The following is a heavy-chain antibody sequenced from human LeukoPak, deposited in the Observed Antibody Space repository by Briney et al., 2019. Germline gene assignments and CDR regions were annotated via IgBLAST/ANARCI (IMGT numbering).Heavy chain of an antibody. CDR1: GFTFSSYA. J-gene: IGHJ5*02. Sequence: GGSLRLSCAASGFTFSSYAMHWVRQAPGKGLEWVAVISYDGSNKYYADSVKGRFTISRDNSKNTLYLQMNSLRAEDTAVYYCAREYLYCSSTSCYNWFDPWGQGTLVTVSS. D-gene: IGHD2-2*01. V-gene: IGHV3-30*04. CDR3: AREYLYCSSTSCYNWFDP. CDR2: ISYDGSNK.